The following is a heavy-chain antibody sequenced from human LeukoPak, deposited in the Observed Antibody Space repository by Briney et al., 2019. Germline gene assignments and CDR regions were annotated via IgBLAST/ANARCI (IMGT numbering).Heavy chain of an antibody. CDR1: GFTFSSYG. CDR3: AKGFVEPRPHYFDY. CDR2: ISGSGGST. V-gene: IGHV3-23*01. D-gene: IGHD6-6*01. Sequence: GGSLRLSCAASGFTFSSYGMSWVRQVPGKGLEGVSAISGSGGSTYYADSVKGRFTISRDNSKNTLYLQMNSLSVDDTGIYYCAKGFVEPRPHYFDYWGQGTLVTASS. J-gene: IGHJ4*02.